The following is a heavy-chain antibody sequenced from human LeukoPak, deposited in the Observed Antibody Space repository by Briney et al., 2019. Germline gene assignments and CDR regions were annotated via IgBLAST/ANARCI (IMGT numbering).Heavy chain of an antibody. Sequence: GGSLRLSCAASGFTFSAYGMHWVRQAPGKGLEWVAFIHYDGTITYYADSVKGRFTISRDNAKNTLYLQMNSLRAEDTAVYYCAGSPWGGSGFDYWGQGTLVTVSS. J-gene: IGHJ4*02. D-gene: IGHD3-10*01. V-gene: IGHV3-30*02. CDR2: IHYDGTIT. CDR1: GFTFSAYG. CDR3: AGSPWGGSGFDY.